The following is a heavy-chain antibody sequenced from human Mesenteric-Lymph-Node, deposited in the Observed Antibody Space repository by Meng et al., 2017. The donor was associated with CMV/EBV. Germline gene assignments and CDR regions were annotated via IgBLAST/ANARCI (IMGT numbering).Heavy chain of an antibody. CDR2: IRYDGSNK. CDR3: AKDNSASYYYYGMDV. J-gene: IGHJ6*02. D-gene: IGHD2/OR15-2a*01. Sequence: GESLKISCAASVFTFSAYDMHWVRQAPGKGLEWVAFIRYDGSNKYYADSVKGRFTISRDNSKNTLYLQMNSLRAEDTAVYFCAKDNSASYYYYGMDVWGQGTTVTVSS. V-gene: IGHV3-30*02. CDR1: VFTFSAYD.